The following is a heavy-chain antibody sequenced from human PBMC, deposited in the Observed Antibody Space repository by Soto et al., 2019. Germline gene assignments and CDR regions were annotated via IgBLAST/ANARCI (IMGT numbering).Heavy chain of an antibody. D-gene: IGHD3-16*01. Sequence: QAHLQQWGAGLVRPSETLSLTCAVYGESVSDSYWTWIRRSPGRGLEWLGEINPSKGATYNPSLKSGVAISLDTSKRKLSLKLFSATAADTAVYYCARGVMEGAFKGGRRSYYWFLDLWGRGTLVAVSS. J-gene: IGHJ2*01. V-gene: IGHV4-34*01. CDR2: INPSKGA. CDR1: GESVSDSY. CDR3: ARGVMEGAFKGGRRSYYWFLDL.